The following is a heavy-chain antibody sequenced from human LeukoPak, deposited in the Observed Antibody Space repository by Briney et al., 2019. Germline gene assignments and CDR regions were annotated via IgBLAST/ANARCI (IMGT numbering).Heavy chain of an antibody. D-gene: IGHD3-22*01. V-gene: IGHV4-31*03. J-gene: IGHJ4*02. CDR3: ARAPSAGVVVIPQGYFDY. CDR1: GGSISSGGYY. Sequence: KSSETLSLTCTVSGGSISSGGYYWSWIRQHPGKGLEWIGYIYYSGSTYYNPSLKSRVTISVDTSKNQFSLKLSSVTAADTAVYYCARAPSAGVVVIPQGYFDYWGQGTLVTVSS. CDR2: IYYSGST.